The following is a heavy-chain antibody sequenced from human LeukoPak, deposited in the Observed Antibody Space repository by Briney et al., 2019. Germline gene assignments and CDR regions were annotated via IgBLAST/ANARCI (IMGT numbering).Heavy chain of an antibody. CDR2: ISYDGSNK. J-gene: IGHJ4*02. V-gene: IGHV3-30-3*01. CDR1: GFTFSSYA. CDR3: ARSPSSGGFDY. Sequence: GGSLRLSCAASGFTFSSYAMHWVRQAPGKGLEWVAVISYDGSNKYYADSVKGRFTISRDNSKNTLYLQMNSLRAEDTAVYYCARSPSSGGFDYWGQGTLVTVSS. D-gene: IGHD1-26*01.